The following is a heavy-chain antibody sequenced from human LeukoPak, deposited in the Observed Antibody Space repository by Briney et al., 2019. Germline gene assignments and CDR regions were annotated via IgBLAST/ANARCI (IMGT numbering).Heavy chain of an antibody. D-gene: IGHD4-17*01. V-gene: IGHV3-11*01. CDR1: GFNFGGYY. J-gene: IGHJ4*02. CDR2: ISDDSYRT. CDR3: ARARGLGIGAHFDY. Sequence: GGSLRLSCIASGFNFGGYYMGWIRQAPGKGLEWVSYISDDSYRTPYGDSVKGRSTISRGNAKNSLYLQMDNLRVEDTAVYYCARARGLGIGAHFDYWGQGTLVTVSS.